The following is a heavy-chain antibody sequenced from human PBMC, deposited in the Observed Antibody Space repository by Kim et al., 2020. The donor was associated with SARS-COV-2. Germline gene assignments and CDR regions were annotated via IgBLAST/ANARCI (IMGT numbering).Heavy chain of an antibody. CDR2: IYYSGST. D-gene: IGHD6-6*01. CDR3: ASRIAAHRGWFDP. CDR1: GGSISSYY. J-gene: IGHJ5*02. V-gene: IGHV4-59*08. Sequence: SETLSLTCTVSGGSISSYYWSWIRQPPGKGLEWIGYIYYSGSTNYNPSLKSRVTISVDTSKNQFSLKLSSVTAADTAVYYCASRIAAHRGWFDPWGQGTLVTVSS.